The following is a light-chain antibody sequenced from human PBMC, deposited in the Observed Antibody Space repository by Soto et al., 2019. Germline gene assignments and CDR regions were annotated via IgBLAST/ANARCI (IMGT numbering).Light chain of an antibody. J-gene: IGLJ3*02. CDR3: SSYSANFWV. Sequence: QSALTQPPSASGSPGQSVTITCTGTSSDVGGYNYVSWYQQHPSKAPKLMISEVNKRPSGVPDRFSGSKSGNTASLTVSGLQAEDEADYSCSSYSANFWVFGGGTKVTV. CDR2: EVN. V-gene: IGLV2-8*01. CDR1: SSDVGGYNY.